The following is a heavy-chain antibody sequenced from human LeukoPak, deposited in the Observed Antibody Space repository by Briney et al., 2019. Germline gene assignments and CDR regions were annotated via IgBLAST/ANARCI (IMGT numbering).Heavy chain of an antibody. D-gene: IGHD3-22*01. Sequence: PGGSLRLSCAASRFTFSSYSMNWVRQAPGKGLVWVSRINSDGSTTSYADSVKGRFTISRDNAKNTLYLQMNSLRAEDTAVYYCVRDTGMIADHWGQGTLVTVSS. CDR3: VRDTGMIADH. V-gene: IGHV3-74*01. CDR1: RFTFSSYS. CDR2: INSDGSTT. J-gene: IGHJ5*02.